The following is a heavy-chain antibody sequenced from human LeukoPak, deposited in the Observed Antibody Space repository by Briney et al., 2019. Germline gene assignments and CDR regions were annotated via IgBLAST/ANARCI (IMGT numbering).Heavy chain of an antibody. CDR2: INPNSGGT. CDR1: GYTFTGNY. CDR3: ARIMPAADKSGKDY. Sequence: ASVKVSCKASGYTFTGNYIHWVRQAPGQGLEWMGWINPNSGGTNYAQKFQGRVTLTRDTSITTTYMELSRLRSDDTAVYYCARIMPAADKSGKDYWGQGTLVIVSS. D-gene: IGHD6-13*01. J-gene: IGHJ4*02. V-gene: IGHV1-2*02.